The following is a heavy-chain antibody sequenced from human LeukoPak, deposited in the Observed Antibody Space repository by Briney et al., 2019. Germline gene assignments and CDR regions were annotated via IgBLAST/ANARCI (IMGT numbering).Heavy chain of an antibody. CDR1: GYTFTSYY. Sequence: ASVKVSCKASGYTFTSYYMHWVRQAPGQGLEWMGIINPSGGSTSYAQKFQGRVTMTRDTSTSTVYMELSSLRSEDTAVYYCARSEGYDFWSGYSSLRYWGQGTLVTVSS. CDR2: INPSGGST. CDR3: ARSEGYDFWSGYSSLRY. V-gene: IGHV1-46*01. D-gene: IGHD3-3*01. J-gene: IGHJ4*02.